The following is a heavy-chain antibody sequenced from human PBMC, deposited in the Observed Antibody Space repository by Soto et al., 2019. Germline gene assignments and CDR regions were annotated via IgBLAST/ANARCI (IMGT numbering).Heavy chain of an antibody. D-gene: IGHD6-6*01. Sequence: QVQLQESGPGLVKPSQTLSLTCTVSGGSISSGGYFWSWIRQHPGKGLEWIGFIYYSGSTYYNPSLKSRVTXPLESSXXQFSLKLSSVTAADTAVYYCAREGAAPYYYYGMDVWGQGTTVTVSS. CDR1: GGSISSGGYF. CDR3: AREGAAPYYYYGMDV. CDR2: IYYSGST. V-gene: IGHV4-31*03. J-gene: IGHJ6*02.